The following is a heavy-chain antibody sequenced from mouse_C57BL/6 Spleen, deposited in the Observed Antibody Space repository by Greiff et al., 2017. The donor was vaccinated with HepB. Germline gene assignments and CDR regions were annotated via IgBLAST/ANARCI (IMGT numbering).Heavy chain of an antibody. Sequence: VKLLESGAELVKPGASVKMSCKASGYTFTSYWITWVKQRPGQGLEWIGEIYPGSGSTNYNEKFKSKATLTVDTSSSTAYMQLSSLTSEDSAVYYCAREDYYGSRDWYFDVWGTGTTVTVSS. J-gene: IGHJ1*03. CDR3: AREDYYGSRDWYFDV. CDR1: GYTFTSYW. CDR2: IYPGSGST. D-gene: IGHD1-1*01. V-gene: IGHV1-55*01.